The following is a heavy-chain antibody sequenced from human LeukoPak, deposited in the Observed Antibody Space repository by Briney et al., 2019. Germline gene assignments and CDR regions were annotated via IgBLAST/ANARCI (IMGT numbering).Heavy chain of an antibody. Sequence: SQTLSLTCAISGDSVSSNSVTWNWIRQSPSRGLEWLGRTYYRSTWYNDYAVSVRGRITVNPDTSKNQFSLKLSSVTAADTAIYYWARENPSGYYHRPIDYWGQGTLVTVSS. V-gene: IGHV6-1*01. CDR2: TYYRSTWYN. J-gene: IGHJ4*02. CDR1: GDSVSSNSVT. D-gene: IGHD3-22*01. CDR3: ARENPSGYYHRPIDY.